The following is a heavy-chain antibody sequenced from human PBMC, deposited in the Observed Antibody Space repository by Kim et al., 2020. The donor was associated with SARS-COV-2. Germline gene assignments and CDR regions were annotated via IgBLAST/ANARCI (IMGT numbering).Heavy chain of an antibody. Sequence: GGSLRLSCAASGFTFSSYGMHWVRQAPGKGLEWVAVIWYDGSNKYYADSVKGRFTISRDNSKNTLYLQMNSLRAEDTAVYYCARDPFKYVGYYFDYWGQGTLVTVSS. CDR3: ARDPFKYVGYYFDY. J-gene: IGHJ4*02. CDR1: GFTFSSYG. D-gene: IGHD3-10*01. CDR2: IWYDGSNK. V-gene: IGHV3-33*01.